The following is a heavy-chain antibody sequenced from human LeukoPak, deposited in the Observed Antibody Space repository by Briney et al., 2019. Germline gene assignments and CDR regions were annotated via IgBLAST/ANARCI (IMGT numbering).Heavy chain of an antibody. Sequence: SETLSLTCTVSGGSISSYYWSWIRQPPGKGLEWIGYIYYSGSTNYNPSLKSRVTISVDTSKNQFSLKLSSVTAADTAVYYCARYGYNLHDYWGQGTLVTVSS. CDR3: ARYGYNLHDY. CDR1: GGSISSYY. V-gene: IGHV4-59*01. CDR2: IYYSGST. J-gene: IGHJ4*02. D-gene: IGHD5-24*01.